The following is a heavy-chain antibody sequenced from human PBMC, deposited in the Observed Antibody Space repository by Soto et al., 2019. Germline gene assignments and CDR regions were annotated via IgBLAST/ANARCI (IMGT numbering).Heavy chain of an antibody. CDR3: ARVAVAGTRVDY. Sequence: QVQLQESGPGLVKPSGTLSLTCAVSGGSISSSNWWSWVRQPPGKGLEWIGEIYHSGSTNYNPSPRRRVTISVDKSKNQFSLKLSSVTAADTAVYYCARVAVAGTRVDYWGQGTLVTVSS. D-gene: IGHD6-19*01. J-gene: IGHJ4*02. V-gene: IGHV4-4*02. CDR2: IYHSGST. CDR1: GGSISSSNW.